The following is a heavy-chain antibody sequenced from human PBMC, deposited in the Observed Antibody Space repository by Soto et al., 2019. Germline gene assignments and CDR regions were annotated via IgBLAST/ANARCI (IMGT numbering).Heavy chain of an antibody. CDR1: GYTFTSYY. V-gene: IGHV1-46*03. CDR3: ARDYYNIWTGPLVPHWEKAFDI. CDR2: INPSGGST. Sequence: ASVKVSCKASGYTFTSYYMHWVRQAPGQGLEWMGIINPSGGSTSYAQKFQGRVTMTRDTSTSTVYMELSSLRSEDTAVYYCARDYYNIWTGPLVPHWEKAFDIWGQGTMVTVSS. D-gene: IGHD3-9*01. J-gene: IGHJ3*02.